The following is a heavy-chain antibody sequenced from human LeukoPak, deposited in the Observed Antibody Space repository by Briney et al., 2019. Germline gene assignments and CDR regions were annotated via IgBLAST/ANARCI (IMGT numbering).Heavy chain of an antibody. CDR2: IYYSGST. CDR1: GGSISSGGYS. Sequence: PSETLSLTCTVSGGSISSGGYSWSWIRQHPGKGLEWIGYIYYSGSTYYNPSLKSRVTISVDTSKNQFSLKLSSVTTADTTVYYCARNYYGSGSYYYWGQGTLVTVSS. V-gene: IGHV4-31*03. J-gene: IGHJ4*02. CDR3: ARNYYGSGSYYY. D-gene: IGHD3-10*01.